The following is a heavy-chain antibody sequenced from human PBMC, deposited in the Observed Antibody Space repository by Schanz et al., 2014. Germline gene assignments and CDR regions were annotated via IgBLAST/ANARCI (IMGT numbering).Heavy chain of an antibody. CDR2: IIPNLGSA. J-gene: IGHJ5*02. V-gene: IGHV1-69*04. CDR1: GDTLSSYG. Sequence: QVQLVQSGAEVKKPGSSVTVSCKASGDTLSSYGISWVRQAPGQGLEWMGRIIPNLGSANYAQKFQGRVTITADKSTSTVYMEPSSLRSEDTAIYYCARGNTIFGVVILGWLDPWGQGTLVTVSS. CDR3: ARGNTIFGVVILGWLDP. D-gene: IGHD3-3*01.